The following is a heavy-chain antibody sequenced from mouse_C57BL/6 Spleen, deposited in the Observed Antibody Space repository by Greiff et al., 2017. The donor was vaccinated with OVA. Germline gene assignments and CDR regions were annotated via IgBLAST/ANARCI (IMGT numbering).Heavy chain of an antibody. CDR2: IWSGGST. CDR3: ARNPNWGPTYFDV. CDR1: GFSLTSYG. J-gene: IGHJ1*03. V-gene: IGHV2-2*01. D-gene: IGHD4-1*01. Sequence: QVQLKQSGPGLVQPSQSLSITCTVSGFSLTSYGVHWVRQSPGKGLEWLGVIWSGGSTDYNAAFISRLSISKDNSKSQVFFKMNSLQADDTAIYYCARNPNWGPTYFDVWGTGTTVTVSS.